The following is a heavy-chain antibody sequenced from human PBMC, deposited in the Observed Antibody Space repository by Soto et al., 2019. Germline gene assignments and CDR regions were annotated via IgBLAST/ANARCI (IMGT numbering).Heavy chain of an antibody. J-gene: IGHJ4*02. CDR2: ISGSGGST. CDR1: GFTFSNAW. V-gene: IGHV3-23*04. CDR3: AKGPERGYSYGPYFDY. Sequence: EVQLVESGGGLVKPGGSLRLSCAASGFTFSNAWMSWVRQAPGKGLEWVSAISGSGGSTYYADSVKGRFTISRDNSKNTLYLQMNSLRAEDTAVYYCAKGPERGYSYGPYFDYWGQGTLVTVSS. D-gene: IGHD5-18*01.